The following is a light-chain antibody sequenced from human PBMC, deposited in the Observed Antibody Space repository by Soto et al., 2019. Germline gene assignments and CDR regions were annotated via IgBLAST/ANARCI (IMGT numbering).Light chain of an antibody. CDR1: QSVGRH. CDR3: QQRNNWPPAT. J-gene: IGKJ4*01. V-gene: IGKV3-11*01. CDR2: DAS. Sequence: EIVLTQSPATLSLSPGERATLSCRASQSVGRHLAWYQQKPGQAPRLLIYDASNRATGVPARFSGSGSGTDFTLSISSLEPEDFAVYYCQQRNNWPPATFGGVTKVEIK.